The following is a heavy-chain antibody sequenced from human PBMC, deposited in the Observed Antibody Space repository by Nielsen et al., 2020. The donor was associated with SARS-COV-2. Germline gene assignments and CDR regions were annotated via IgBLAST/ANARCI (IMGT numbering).Heavy chain of an antibody. D-gene: IGHD3-3*01. CDR2: ISYDGSNK. CDR3: AKDPSLEWLLYPYY. J-gene: IGHJ4*02. CDR1: GFTFSSYG. Sequence: GESLKISCAASGFTFSSYGMHWVRQAPGKGLEWVAVISYDGSNKYYADSVKGRFTISRDNSKNTLYLQMNSLRAEDTAVYYCAKDPSLEWLLYPYYWGQGTLVTVSS. V-gene: IGHV3-30*18.